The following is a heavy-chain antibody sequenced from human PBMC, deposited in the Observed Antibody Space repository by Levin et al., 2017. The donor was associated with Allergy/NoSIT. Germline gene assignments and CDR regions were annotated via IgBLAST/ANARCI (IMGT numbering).Heavy chain of an antibody. D-gene: IGHD1-1*01. V-gene: IGHV4-61*02. CDR2: IFTRGST. CDR3: VREATGVGGGFFDP. CDR1: GDSINTDTYY. J-gene: IGHJ5*02. Sequence: LRLSCGVSGDSINTDTYYWSWIRLPAGKGLEWVGRIFTRGSTNYNPSLKSRVAISADVSKNRFSLNLTSVTAADTAVYYCVREATGVGGGFFDPWGQGILVTVSS.